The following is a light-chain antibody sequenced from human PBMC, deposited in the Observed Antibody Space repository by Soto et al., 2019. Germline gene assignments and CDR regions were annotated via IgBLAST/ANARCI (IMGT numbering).Light chain of an antibody. CDR3: QQRSNWPGT. J-gene: IGKJ1*01. CDR1: QSVSSF. CDR2: NAS. Sequence: PGKSATLSCRASQSVSSFFAWYQQKPGKAPRLLIYNASNRDTGIPARFSGSGSGTDFSLTISSLEPEDFAAYYCQQRSNWPGTFGQGTKV. V-gene: IGKV3-11*01.